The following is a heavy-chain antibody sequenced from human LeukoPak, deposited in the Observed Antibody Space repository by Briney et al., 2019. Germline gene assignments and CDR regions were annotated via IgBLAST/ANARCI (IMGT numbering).Heavy chain of an antibody. V-gene: IGHV3-48*03. Sequence: GGSLRLSCAASGFTFSSYEMNWVRQAPGKGLEGVSYISTTGSSIYYADSVKGRFTISRDNVKHLLYLQMNSLRAEDTAVYYCARVQRGIAVALDYWGQGTLATVSS. D-gene: IGHD6-19*01. CDR2: ISTTGSSI. CDR3: ARVQRGIAVALDY. CDR1: GFTFSSYE. J-gene: IGHJ4*02.